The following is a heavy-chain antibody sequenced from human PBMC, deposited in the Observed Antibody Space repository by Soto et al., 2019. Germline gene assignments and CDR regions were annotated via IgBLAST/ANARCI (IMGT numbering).Heavy chain of an antibody. CDR3: ARQGEEYNYYGVDV. J-gene: IGHJ6*02. D-gene: IGHD2-21*01. V-gene: IGHV4-39*01. Sequence: SDTLSLTFTVSGGSISSSHYYWGWIRQPPGKGPEWLGYIYHSGSTYYNPSLKTRLTISVDTSKNQFSLILRSVTAADTALYYCARQGEEYNYYGVDVWGQGTTATVSS. CDR1: GGSISSSHYY. CDR2: IYHSGST.